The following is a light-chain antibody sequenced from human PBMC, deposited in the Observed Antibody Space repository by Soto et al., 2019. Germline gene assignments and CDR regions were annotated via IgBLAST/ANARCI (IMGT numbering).Light chain of an antibody. CDR2: GAS. Sequence: EIVMTQSPVTLSVSPGERATLSCRASQSVSSSYLAWYQQKPGQAPRLLIYGASSRATGIPDRFSGSGSGTDFTLTISRLEPEDFAVYYCQQYGSSRWTVGQGTKVDIK. CDR3: QQYGSSRWT. J-gene: IGKJ1*01. V-gene: IGKV3-20*01. CDR1: QSVSSSY.